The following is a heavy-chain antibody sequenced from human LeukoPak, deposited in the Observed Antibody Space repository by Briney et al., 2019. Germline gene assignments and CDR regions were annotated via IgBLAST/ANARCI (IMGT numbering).Heavy chain of an antibody. D-gene: IGHD3-3*01. V-gene: IGHV3-64*01. CDR3: ARPRDFWSGYYLDY. Sequence: PGGSLRLSCAASAFTFSGYAMHWVRQAPGKGLEYVSAISSNGGSTYYANSVKGRFTISRDNSKNTLYLQMGSLRAEDMAVYYCARPRDFWSGYYLDYWGQGTLVTVSS. CDR1: AFTFSGYA. CDR2: ISSNGGST. J-gene: IGHJ4*02.